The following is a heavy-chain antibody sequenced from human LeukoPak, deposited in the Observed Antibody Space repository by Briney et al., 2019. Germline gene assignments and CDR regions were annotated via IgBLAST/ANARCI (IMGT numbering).Heavy chain of an antibody. CDR2: VGGSSGGST. J-gene: IGHJ5*02. Sequence: GGSLRLSCAASGFTFSSDAMNWVRLAPGKGLEWVSSVGGSSGGSTQYADAVKGRFTVSRDNSKSTLYLQMNSLRADDTAIYYCAKCSWPGYTSGWCNWIDPWGQGTLVTVSS. CDR3: AKCSWPGYTSGWCNWIDP. D-gene: IGHD6-19*01. CDR1: GFTFSSDA. V-gene: IGHV3-23*01.